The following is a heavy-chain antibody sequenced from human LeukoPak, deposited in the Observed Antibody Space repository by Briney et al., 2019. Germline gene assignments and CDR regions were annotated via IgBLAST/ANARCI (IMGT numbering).Heavy chain of an antibody. D-gene: IGHD2-2*01. V-gene: IGHV3-23*01. J-gene: IGHJ6*02. CDR3: ARDGCSSTSCYEVYYYYYGMDV. Sequence: GGSLRLSCAASGFTFSSYAMSWVRQAPGKGLEWVSAISGSGGSTYYADSVKGRFTISRDNSKNTLYLQMNSLRAEDTAVYYCARDGCSSTSCYEVYYYYYGMDVWGQGTTVTVSS. CDR2: ISGSGGST. CDR1: GFTFSSYA.